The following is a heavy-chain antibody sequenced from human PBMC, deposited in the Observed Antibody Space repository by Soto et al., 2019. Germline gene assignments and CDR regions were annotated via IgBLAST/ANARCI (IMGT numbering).Heavy chain of an antibody. CDR1: GYSFTSYW. Sequence: GESLKISCKGSGYSFTSYWIGWVRQMPGKGLEWMGIIYPGDSDTRYSPSFQGQVTISADKSISTAYLQWSSLKASDTAMYYCARNDYIWGSSPVNWFDPWGQGTLVTVSS. CDR2: IYPGDSDT. CDR3: ARNDYIWGSSPVNWFDP. D-gene: IGHD3-16*01. J-gene: IGHJ5*02. V-gene: IGHV5-51*01.